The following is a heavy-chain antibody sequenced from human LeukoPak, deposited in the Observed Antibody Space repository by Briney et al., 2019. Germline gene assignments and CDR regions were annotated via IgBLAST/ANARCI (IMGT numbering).Heavy chain of an antibody. CDR1: GFTFSSHA. CDR3: TRDLIDSWCIDY. V-gene: IGHV3-30*04. J-gene: IGHJ4*02. D-gene: IGHD3-22*01. CDR2: ISNDGKRK. Sequence: GGSLRLSCAASGFTFSSHAMHGVRQAPGEGVEWVAFISNDGKRKYYADSVKGRFTISRDNSQNTLYLQVDFLGAEDSGVYYCTRDLIDSWCIDYLGQGTLVTVSS.